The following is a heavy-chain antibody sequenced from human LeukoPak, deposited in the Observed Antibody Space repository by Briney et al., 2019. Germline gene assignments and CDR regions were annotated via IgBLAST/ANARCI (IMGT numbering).Heavy chain of an antibody. CDR3: ARSDYGSGSYYFDY. J-gene: IGHJ4*02. Sequence: SETLSLTCTVSGGSIGSYYWSWIRQPPGKGLEWIGYIYYTGSTNYNLSLKSRVTISVDTSKNQFSLKLSSVTAADTAVYYCARSDYGSGSYYFDYWGQGTLVTVSS. CDR1: GGSIGSYY. CDR2: IYYTGST. V-gene: IGHV4-59*01. D-gene: IGHD3-10*01.